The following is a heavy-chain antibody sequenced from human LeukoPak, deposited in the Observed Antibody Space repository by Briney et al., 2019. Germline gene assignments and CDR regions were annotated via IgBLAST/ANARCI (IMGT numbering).Heavy chain of an antibody. CDR2: TSANNNNT. V-gene: IGHV1-18*01. Sequence: ASVKVSCKASGYSFTTYGISWARQAPGQGLEWMGWTSANNNNTDNVQKLQGRVTMTTDTSTSTAYMELRSLRSDDTAVYYCARALYHTFDYWGQGTLVTVSS. CDR3: ARALYHTFDY. J-gene: IGHJ4*02. D-gene: IGHD2-2*01. CDR1: GYSFTTYG.